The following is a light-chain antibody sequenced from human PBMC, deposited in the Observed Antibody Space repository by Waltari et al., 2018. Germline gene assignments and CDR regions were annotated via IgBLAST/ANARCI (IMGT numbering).Light chain of an antibody. CDR2: GPS. CDR3: QQYYVWPPIT. CDR1: QSVRTN. Sequence: VLLTQSPASLSVSPGDTVILSCRASQSVRTNLVWYQQKAGQAPRTLIYGPSTKASGVPSRWSGSGSETDFTLIISSLQSEDAAVYFCQQYYVWPPITFGGGTKLEI. V-gene: IGKV3D-15*01. J-gene: IGKJ4*01.